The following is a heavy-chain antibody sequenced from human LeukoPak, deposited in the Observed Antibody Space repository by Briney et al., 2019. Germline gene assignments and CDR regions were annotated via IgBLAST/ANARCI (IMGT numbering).Heavy chain of an antibody. D-gene: IGHD5/OR15-5a*01. CDR3: TRDSGGGSTARDY. CDR1: GFTFGDYA. Sequence: GGSLRLSCTASGFTFGDYAMSWFRQAPGKGLEWVGFIRSKAYGGTTEYAASVKGRFTISRDDSKSIAYLQMNSLKTEDTAVYYCTRDSGGGSTARDYWGQGTLVTVSS. J-gene: IGHJ4*02. CDR2: IRSKAYGGTT. V-gene: IGHV3-49*03.